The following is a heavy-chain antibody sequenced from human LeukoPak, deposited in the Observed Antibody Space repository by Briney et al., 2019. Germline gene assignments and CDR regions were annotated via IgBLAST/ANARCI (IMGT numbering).Heavy chain of an antibody. CDR1: GFTFSSYT. Sequence: GGSLRLSCAASGFTFSSYTMNWVRQAPGKGLDWVSTISSRGDETFYADSVKGRFTISRDNSKNILFLQMNSLSAEDTAVYYCAKVLQGIRSGWRGWFDRWGQGALVTVSS. CDR2: ISSRGDET. CDR3: AKVLQGIRSGWRGWFDR. D-gene: IGHD6-19*01. V-gene: IGHV3-23*01. J-gene: IGHJ5*02.